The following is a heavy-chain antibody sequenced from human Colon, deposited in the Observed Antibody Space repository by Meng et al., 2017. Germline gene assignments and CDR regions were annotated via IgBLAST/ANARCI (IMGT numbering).Heavy chain of an antibody. CDR1: GGSISSNSYD. Sequence: SGPGVATPSQTLSLTCTVSGGSISSNSYDWGCIRQAPGKGVEWIGSVYHSGSMYYNPSLESRVTMSLDISKNQFSLKLSSVTAADTAVYYCARGLFDYWGQGTLVTVSS. CDR2: VYHSGSM. J-gene: IGHJ4*02. CDR3: ARGLFDY. V-gene: IGHV4-39*01.